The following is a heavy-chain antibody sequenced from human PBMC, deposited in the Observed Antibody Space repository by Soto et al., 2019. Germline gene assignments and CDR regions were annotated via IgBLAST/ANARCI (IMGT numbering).Heavy chain of an antibody. V-gene: IGHV3-74*01. J-gene: IGHJ4*02. D-gene: IGHD3-10*02. CDR3: AGEGYNVNFDY. CDR1: GFIFSNYW. Sequence: EVQPVESGGGLVQPGGSLRLSCAASGFIFSNYWMHWVRQAPGKGLVWVSRINRDGSSTGYADSVKGRFTVSRDNAKNTLYLQMNSLRVEDTAVYYCAGEGYNVNFDYWGQGTLVSVSS. CDR2: INRDGSST.